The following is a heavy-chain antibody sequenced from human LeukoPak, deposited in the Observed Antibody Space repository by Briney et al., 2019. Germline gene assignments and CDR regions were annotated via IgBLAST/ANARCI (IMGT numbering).Heavy chain of an antibody. D-gene: IGHD6-19*01. J-gene: IGHJ3*02. CDR3: ARDGGLAVAGRNDAFDI. Sequence: PGGSLRLSCAASGFTSSDYYMSWIRQAPGKGLEWVSYISSSGSTIYYADSVKGRFTISRDNAKNSPYLQMNSLRAEDTAVYYCARDGGLAVAGRNDAFDIWGQGTMVTVSS. CDR2: ISSSGSTI. CDR1: GFTSSDYY. V-gene: IGHV3-11*01.